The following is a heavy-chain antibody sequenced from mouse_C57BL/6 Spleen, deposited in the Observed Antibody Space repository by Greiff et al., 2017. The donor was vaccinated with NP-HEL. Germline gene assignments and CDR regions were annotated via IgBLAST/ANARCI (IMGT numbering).Heavy chain of an antibody. CDR3: ARSYYDYDVVFGY. Sequence: EVKLVESGGGLVQPGGSLSLSCAASGFTFTDYYMSWVRQPPGTALEWLGFIRTKANGYTTEYSAYVTGRFTISRDNSQSILYLQMNALRAEASSTYYCARSYYDYDVVFGYWGPGTTLTVSS. J-gene: IGHJ2*01. CDR1: GFTFTDYY. V-gene: IGHV7-3*01. CDR2: IRTKANGYTT. D-gene: IGHD2-4*01.